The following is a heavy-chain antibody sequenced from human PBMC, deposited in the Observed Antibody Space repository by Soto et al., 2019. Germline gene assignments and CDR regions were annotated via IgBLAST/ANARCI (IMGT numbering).Heavy chain of an antibody. Sequence: PSQTLSLPCAISGDSVSSTSTAWSWIRQSPSRGLEWLGRTYYRSKWYSDYAVSVKSRITINPDTSKNLFSLQLKSVTPEDTAVYYCARGSYYSGWVWGQGTLVTVSS. D-gene: IGHD6-19*01. CDR1: GDSVSSTSTA. V-gene: IGHV6-1*01. J-gene: IGHJ4*02. CDR3: ARGSYYSGWV. CDR2: TYYRSKWYS.